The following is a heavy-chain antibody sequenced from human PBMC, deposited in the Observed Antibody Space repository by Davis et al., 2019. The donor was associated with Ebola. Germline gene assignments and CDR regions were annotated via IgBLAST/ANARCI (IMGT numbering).Heavy chain of an antibody. CDR2: IYYSGST. D-gene: IGHD2-2*01. J-gene: IGHJ6*02. CDR1: GGSISSSSYY. V-gene: IGHV4-39*07. CDR3: ARGGYCSSTSCYGGYYYYGMDV. Sequence: MPSETLSLTCTVSGGSISSSSYYWGWIRQPPGKGLEWIGSIYYSGSTYYNPSLKSRVTISVDKSKNQFSLKLSSVPAAHTAVYYCARGGYCSSTSCYGGYYYYGMDVWGQGTTVTVSS.